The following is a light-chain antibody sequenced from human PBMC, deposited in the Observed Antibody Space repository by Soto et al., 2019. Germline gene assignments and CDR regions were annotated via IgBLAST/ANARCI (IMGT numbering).Light chain of an antibody. J-gene: IGLJ1*01. CDR2: SYD. Sequence: QSVLTQQPSASGTPGQRVTIFCSTSSSNLGDNTVNWYQHVPGTAPKLLIYSYDQRPSGVPDRFSGSRSGTSASLAISGLQSEDAADYYCAAWDATLDGYVFGTGTKLTVL. CDR1: SSNLGDNT. CDR3: AAWDATLDGYV. V-gene: IGLV1-44*01.